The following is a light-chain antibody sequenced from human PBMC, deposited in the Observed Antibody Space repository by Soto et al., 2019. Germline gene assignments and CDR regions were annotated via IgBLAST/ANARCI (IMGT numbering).Light chain of an antibody. CDR3: QHSYSTPYT. CDR2: AAS. J-gene: IGKJ2*01. CDR1: QSISSY. Sequence: DIQMTQSPSSRSASVGDRVTITCRASQSISSYLNWYQQKPGKAPKLLIYAASSLQSGVPSRISGSGSGTDFTLTISSLQPEDFATYYCQHSYSTPYTFGQGTK. V-gene: IGKV1-39*01.